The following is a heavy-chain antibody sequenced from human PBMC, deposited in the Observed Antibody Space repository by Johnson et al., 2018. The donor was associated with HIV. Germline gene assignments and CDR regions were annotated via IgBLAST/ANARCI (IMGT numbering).Heavy chain of an antibody. CDR3: AILGWGAFDI. V-gene: IGHV3-15*05. J-gene: IGHJ3*02. Sequence: VQLVESGGGLLKPGGSLRLSCAASAFTFNKAWMSWVRQAPGKGLEWVGHSKSKTDGGATDYPEPVKDRFTISRDDSKNTLYLQMNSLRAEDTAVYYCAILGWGAFDIWGQGTMVTVSA. CDR2: SKSKTDGGAT. CDR1: AFTFNKAW. D-gene: IGHD2-21*01.